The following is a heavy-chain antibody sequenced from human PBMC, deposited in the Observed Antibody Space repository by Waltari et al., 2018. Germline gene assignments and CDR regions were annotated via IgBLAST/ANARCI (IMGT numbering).Heavy chain of an antibody. CDR2: ISWNRGTI. D-gene: IGHD6-19*01. Sequence: RHWGREAPGKGLEWVSGISWNRGTIGYADSVKGRFTNSRDNAKNSLYLQMNSLRAEDTALYYCAKGVQQWLVYFDYWGQGTLVTVSS. J-gene: IGHJ4*02. CDR3: AKGVQQWLVYFDY. V-gene: IGHV3-9*01.